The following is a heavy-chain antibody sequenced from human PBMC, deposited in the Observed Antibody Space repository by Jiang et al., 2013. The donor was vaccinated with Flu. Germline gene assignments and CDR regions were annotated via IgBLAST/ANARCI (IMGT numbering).Heavy chain of an antibody. CDR1: GFTFSSYA. D-gene: IGHD6-19*01. J-gene: IGHJ6*02. V-gene: IGHV3-30-3*01. Sequence: QLVESGGGVVQPGRSLRLSCAASGFTFSSYAMHWVRQAPGKGLEWVAVISYDGSNKYYADSVKGRFTISRDNSKNTLYLQMNSLRAEDTAVYYCASGAVAGPSYYYYYGMDVWGQGTTVTVSS. CDR3: ASGAVAGPSYYYYYGMDV. CDR2: ISYDGSNK.